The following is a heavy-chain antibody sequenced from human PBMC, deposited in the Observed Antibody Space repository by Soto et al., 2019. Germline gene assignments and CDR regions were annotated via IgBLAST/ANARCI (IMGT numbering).Heavy chain of an antibody. CDR2: TRNKANSYTT. J-gene: IGHJ5*02. Sequence: GGSLRLSCAASGFTFSDHYMDWVRQAPGKGLEWVGRTRNKANSYTTEYAASVKGRFTISRDDSKNSLYLQMNSLKTEDTAVYYCARESCNRTSCGFDPWGQGTLVTVSS. D-gene: IGHD2-2*01. CDR1: GFTFSDHY. V-gene: IGHV3-72*01. CDR3: ARESCNRTSCGFDP.